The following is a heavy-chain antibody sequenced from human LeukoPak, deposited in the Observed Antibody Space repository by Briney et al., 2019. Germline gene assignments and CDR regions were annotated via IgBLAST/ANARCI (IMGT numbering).Heavy chain of an antibody. CDR1: GYTFTSYG. CDR2: ISAYNDNT. D-gene: IGHD3-9*01. V-gene: IGHV1-18*01. CDR3: ARVHYDILTGYSYFDS. Sequence: ASVKVSCKASGYTFTSYGISWVRQAPGQGLEWMGWISAYNDNTNYAQKLQGRVTMTTDTSTSTAYMELRSLRSDDTAVYYCARVHYDILTGYSYFDSWGQGTLVTVSS. J-gene: IGHJ4*02.